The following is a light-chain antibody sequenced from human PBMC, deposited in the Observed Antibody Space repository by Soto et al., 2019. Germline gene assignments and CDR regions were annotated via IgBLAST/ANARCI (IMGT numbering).Light chain of an antibody. Sequence: EIVLTQSPGTLSLSPGERATLSCRASQSITRNFLAWYQQKPGQAPRLLIYGASSRASGIPDRFSGSGSGTDFTLTITRLEPEDFAVYYCHQYGHSPGTFGQGTKVEIK. CDR3: HQYGHSPGT. J-gene: IGKJ1*01. CDR1: QSITRNF. V-gene: IGKV3-20*01. CDR2: GAS.